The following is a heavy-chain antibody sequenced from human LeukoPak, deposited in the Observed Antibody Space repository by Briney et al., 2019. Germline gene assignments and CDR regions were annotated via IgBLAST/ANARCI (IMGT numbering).Heavy chain of an antibody. J-gene: IGHJ4*02. CDR1: GYTFTGYY. Sequence: GASVTVSCKASGYTFTGYYMHWVRQAPGQGLEWMGWINPNSGGTNYAQKFQGRVTMTRDTSISTAYMELSRLRSDDTAVYYCARSLDDYVWGSYRLIDYWGQGTLVTVSS. CDR3: ARSLDDYVWGSYRLIDY. D-gene: IGHD3-16*02. CDR2: INPNSGGT. V-gene: IGHV1-2*02.